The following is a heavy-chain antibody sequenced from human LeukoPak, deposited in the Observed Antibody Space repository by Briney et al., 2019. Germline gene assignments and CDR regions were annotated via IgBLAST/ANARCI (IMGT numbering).Heavy chain of an antibody. CDR2: FDPEDGET. V-gene: IGHV1-24*01. CDR1: GYTLTELS. J-gene: IGHJ5*02. CDR3: ATRIRYSNYVGGWFDP. Sequence: ASVKVSCKVSGYTLTELSMHWVRQAPGKGLEWMGGFDPEDGETIYAQKFQGRVTMTEDTSTDTAYMELSSLRSEDTAVYYCATRIRYSNYVGGWFDPWGKGTLVTVSS. D-gene: IGHD4-11*01.